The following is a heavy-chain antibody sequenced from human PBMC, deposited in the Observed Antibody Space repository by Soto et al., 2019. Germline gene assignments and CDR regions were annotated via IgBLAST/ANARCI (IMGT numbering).Heavy chain of an antibody. D-gene: IGHD3-3*01. Sequence: SETLSLTXTVSGGSISSYYWSWIRQPPGKGLEWIGYIYYSGSTNYNPSLKGRVTISVDTSKNQFSLKLSSVTAADTAVYYCARDLGITINDFWSRYYGPYGMDVWGQGTTVTVSS. V-gene: IGHV4-59*01. CDR1: GGSISSYY. CDR2: IYYSGST. J-gene: IGHJ6*02. CDR3: ARDLGITINDFWSRYYGPYGMDV.